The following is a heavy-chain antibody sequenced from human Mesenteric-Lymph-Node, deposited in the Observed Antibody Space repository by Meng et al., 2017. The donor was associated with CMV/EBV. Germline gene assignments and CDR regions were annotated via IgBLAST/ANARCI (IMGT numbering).Heavy chain of an antibody. D-gene: IGHD6-6*01. CDR1: GFTFSSYW. CDR3: ARDYGIAARRGRAWFDP. V-gene: IGHV3-7*01. Sequence: GESLKISCAASGFTFSSYWMSWVRQAPGKGLEWVANIKQDGSEKYYVDSVKGRFTISRDNAKNSLYLQMNSLRAEDTAVDYCARDYGIAARRGRAWFDPWGQGTLVTVSS. J-gene: IGHJ5*02. CDR2: IKQDGSEK.